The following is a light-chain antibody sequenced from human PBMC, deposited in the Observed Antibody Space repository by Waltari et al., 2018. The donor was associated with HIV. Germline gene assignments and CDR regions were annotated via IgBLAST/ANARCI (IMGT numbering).Light chain of an antibody. Sequence: QSALTKPASVSGPFGQSIPISCTGTSSDVGSYNLVSWYQYHPGKAPKLIIYEVSKRPSGVSNRFSGSKSGNTASLTVSGLQAEDEAHYYCCSYARSGIPFGGGTKLTVL. V-gene: IGLV2-23*02. CDR1: SSDVGSYNL. CDR2: EVS. J-gene: IGLJ2*01. CDR3: CSYARSGIP.